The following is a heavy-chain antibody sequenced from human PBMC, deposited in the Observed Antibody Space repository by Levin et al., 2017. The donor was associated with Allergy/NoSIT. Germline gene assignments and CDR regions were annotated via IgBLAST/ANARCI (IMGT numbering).Heavy chain of an antibody. CDR2: ISPDGSYK. D-gene: IGHD3-10*01. CDR1: GFTFSIYG. CDR3: TKGGDMDV. V-gene: IGHV3-30*18. J-gene: IGHJ6*03. Sequence: GESLKISCAASGFTFSIYGIYWVRQAPGKGLEWVAIISPDGSYKSYAESVKGRFTVSRDNSKNTLYLQMNSLRPEDTAIYYCTKGGDMDVWGKGTTVTVSS.